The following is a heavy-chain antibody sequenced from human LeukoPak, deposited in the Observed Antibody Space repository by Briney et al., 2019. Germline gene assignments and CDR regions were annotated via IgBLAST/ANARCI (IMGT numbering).Heavy chain of an antibody. V-gene: IGHV1-18*01. Sequence: ASVKASCKASGYTLTSYGISWVRQAPGQGLEWMGWISAYNGNTNYAQKLQGRVTMTTDTSTSTAYMELRSLRSDDTAVYYCARGLITMVRGYFDYWGQGTLVTVSS. D-gene: IGHD3-10*01. J-gene: IGHJ4*02. CDR1: GYTLTSYG. CDR2: ISAYNGNT. CDR3: ARGLITMVRGYFDY.